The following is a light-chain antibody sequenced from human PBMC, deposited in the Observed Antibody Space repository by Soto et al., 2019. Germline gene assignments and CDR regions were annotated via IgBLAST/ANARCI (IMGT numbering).Light chain of an antibody. CDR1: SSNIGAGYD. V-gene: IGLV1-40*01. J-gene: IGLJ1*01. CDR3: QSYDSSLSGYV. CDR2: GNS. Sequence: SVLTQAPSVSGAPGQRVTISCTGSSSNIGAGYDVHWYQQLPGTAPKLLIYGNSNRPSGVPDRFSGSKSGTSASLAITGLQAEDEADYYCQSYDSSLSGYVFGTGTKFTV.